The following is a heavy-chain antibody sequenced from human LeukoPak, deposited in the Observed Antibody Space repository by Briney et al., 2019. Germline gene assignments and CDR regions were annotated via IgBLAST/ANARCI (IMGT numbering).Heavy chain of an antibody. Sequence: GGSLRLSCAASGFTFNTYSVNWVRQAPGKGLEWVSSISSGSSYIFYADSMKGRFTISRDNAKTSLYLQMNSLRAEDTAVYYCASSYDSSGYYLDYWGQGTLVTVSS. J-gene: IGHJ4*02. CDR1: GFTFNTYS. V-gene: IGHV3-21*01. CDR2: ISSGSSYI. CDR3: ASSYDSSGYYLDY. D-gene: IGHD3-22*01.